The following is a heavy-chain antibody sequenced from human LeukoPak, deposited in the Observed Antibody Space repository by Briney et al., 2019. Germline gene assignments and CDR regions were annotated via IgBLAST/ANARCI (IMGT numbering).Heavy chain of an antibody. Sequence: SETLSLTCTVSGGSINSDSYYWGWIRPPPGKGLEWIATISYRGSIYYNPSLKSRITISVDTSKNQISLRLRSVTAADTAVFYCARQLGSGLDYWGQGTPVTVSS. J-gene: IGHJ4*02. D-gene: IGHD6-19*01. CDR1: GGSINSDSYY. V-gene: IGHV4-39*01. CDR3: ARQLGSGLDY. CDR2: ISYRGSI.